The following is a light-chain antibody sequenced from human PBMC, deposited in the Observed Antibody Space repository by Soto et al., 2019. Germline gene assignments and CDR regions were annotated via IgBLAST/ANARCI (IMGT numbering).Light chain of an antibody. CDR1: SSDVGDYKY. CDR2: EVS. Sequence: QSVLTQPASVSGSPGQSITISCTGTSSDVGDYKYVSWYQQYPGKAPKLMIYEVSNRPSGVSNRFSGSKSGNTASLTISGLQAEDEADYYCSSYTSSNTLFGGGTKVTVL. J-gene: IGLJ2*01. V-gene: IGLV2-14*01. CDR3: SSYTSSNTL.